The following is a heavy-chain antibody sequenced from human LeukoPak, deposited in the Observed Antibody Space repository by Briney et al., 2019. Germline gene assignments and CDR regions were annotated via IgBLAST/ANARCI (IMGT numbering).Heavy chain of an antibody. D-gene: IGHD5-24*01. CDR3: ARLGLEMATTPHWFDP. J-gene: IGHJ5*02. CDR1: GCSISSYY. CDR2: IYYSGST. Sequence: SETLSLTCTVSGCSISSYYWSWIRQPPVKGLEWIGYIYYSGSTNYNPSLKSRVTISVDTSKNQFSLKLSSVTAADTAVYYCARLGLEMATTPHWFDPWGQGTLVTVSS. V-gene: IGHV4-59*01.